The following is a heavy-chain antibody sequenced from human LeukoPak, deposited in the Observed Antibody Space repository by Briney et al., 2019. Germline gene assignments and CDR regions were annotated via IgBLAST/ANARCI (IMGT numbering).Heavy chain of an antibody. CDR2: IYPGDSAT. CDR1: GYNFISYW. D-gene: IGHD6-19*01. J-gene: IGHJ4*02. Sequence: GESLKISGKGSGYNFISYWIGWVRQMPGKGLEWMAMIYPGDSATRYSPSFQGQVTVSADKSISTAYLQWSSLKASDTAMYYCARRWAVAGAFDYWGQGTLVTVSS. CDR3: ARRWAVAGAFDY. V-gene: IGHV5-51*01.